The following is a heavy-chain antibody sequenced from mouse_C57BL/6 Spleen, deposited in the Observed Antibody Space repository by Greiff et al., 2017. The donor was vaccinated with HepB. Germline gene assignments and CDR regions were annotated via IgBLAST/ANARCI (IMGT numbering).Heavy chain of an antibody. CDR3: ARGDYYGSSPFAY. CDR1: GFTFSDYY. J-gene: IGHJ3*01. CDR2: INYDGSST. Sequence: EVMLVESEGGLVQPGSSMKLSCTASGFTFSDYYMAWVRQVPEKGLEWVANINYDGSSTYYLDSLKSRFIISRDNAKNLLYLQMSSLKSEDTATYYCARGDYYGSSPFAYWGQGTLVTVSA. D-gene: IGHD1-1*01. V-gene: IGHV5-16*01.